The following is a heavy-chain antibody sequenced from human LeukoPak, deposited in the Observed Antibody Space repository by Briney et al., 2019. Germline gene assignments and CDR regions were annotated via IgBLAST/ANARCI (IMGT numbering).Heavy chain of an antibody. Sequence: SETLSLTCAVYGGSFSGYYWSWIRQPPGKGLEWIWEINHSGSTNYNPSLKSRVTISVDTSKNQFSLKLSSVTAADTAVYYCARRIGGWFDPWGQGTLVTVSS. J-gene: IGHJ5*02. D-gene: IGHD3-16*01. CDR1: GGSFSGYY. CDR2: INHSGST. CDR3: ARRIGGWFDP. V-gene: IGHV4-34*01.